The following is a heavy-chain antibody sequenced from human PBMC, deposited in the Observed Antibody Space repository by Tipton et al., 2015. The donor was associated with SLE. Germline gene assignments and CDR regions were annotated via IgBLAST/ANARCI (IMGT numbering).Heavy chain of an antibody. J-gene: IGHJ4*02. D-gene: IGHD3-9*01. CDR1: GGSISSSDW. Sequence: TLSLTCGVSGGSISSSDWWSWVRQPPGKGLEWIGEIYHSGSTNYNPFLKSRVTISLDKSKNQFSLKLSSVTAADTAVYYCARLVVPVYWGQGTLVTVSS. CDR3: ARLVVPVY. CDR2: IYHSGST. V-gene: IGHV4-4*02.